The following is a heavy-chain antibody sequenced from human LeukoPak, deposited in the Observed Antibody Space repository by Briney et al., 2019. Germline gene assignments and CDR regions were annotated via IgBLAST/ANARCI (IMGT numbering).Heavy chain of an antibody. D-gene: IGHD3-16*01. V-gene: IGHV4-59*08. Sequence: PSETLSLTCTVSGDSISNYYWSWIRQPPGKGLEWIGYIYYSGRTNYNPSLKSRVTISVDTSKNQFSLKLSSVTAADTAVYYCASAHYEPDAFDIWGQGTMVTVSS. CDR3: ASAHYEPDAFDI. J-gene: IGHJ3*02. CDR2: IYYSGRT. CDR1: GDSISNYY.